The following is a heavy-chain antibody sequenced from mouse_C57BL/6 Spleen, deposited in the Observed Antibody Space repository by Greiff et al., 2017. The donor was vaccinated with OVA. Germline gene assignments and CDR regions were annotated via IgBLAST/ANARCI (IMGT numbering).Heavy chain of an antibody. CDR3: ARGFYLDY. V-gene: IGHV7-1*01. CDR1: GFTFSDFY. J-gene: IGHJ2*01. Sequence: EVKLMESGGGLVQSGRSLTLSCATSGFTFSDFYMEWVRQAPGKGLEWIAASRNKANDYTTEYSASVKGRIIVSRDTSQSILYLQMNALRAEDTAIYYCARGFYLDYWGQGTTLTVSS. CDR2: SRNKANDYTT.